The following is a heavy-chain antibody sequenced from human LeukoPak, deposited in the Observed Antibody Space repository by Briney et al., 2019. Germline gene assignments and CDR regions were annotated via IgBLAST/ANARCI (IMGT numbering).Heavy chain of an antibody. CDR3: AKVGSGRGDFDY. Sequence: GGSLRLSCAASGFTFSNAWMSWVRQAPGKGLEWVSGISVSGGNTYSADSVRGRFTISRDNSKNTLYLQMNSLRAEETAVYYCAKVGSGRGDFDYWGQGTLVTVSS. J-gene: IGHJ4*02. CDR2: ISVSGGNT. V-gene: IGHV3-23*01. CDR1: GFTFSNAW. D-gene: IGHD3-10*01.